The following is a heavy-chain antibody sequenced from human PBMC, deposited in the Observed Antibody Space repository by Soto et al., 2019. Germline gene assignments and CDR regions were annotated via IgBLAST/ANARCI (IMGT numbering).Heavy chain of an antibody. CDR2: ISGSGGST. V-gene: IGHV3-23*01. CDR3: AKDLLGDPAEDPLDY. D-gene: IGHD3-10*01. CDR1: GFTFSSYA. J-gene: IGHJ4*02. Sequence: GGSLSLSCAASGFTFSSYAMSWVRQAPGKGLEWVSAISGSGGSTYYADSVKVRFTISRDNSKNTLYLQMNSLRAEDTAVYYCAKDLLGDPAEDPLDYWGQGTLVTVSS.